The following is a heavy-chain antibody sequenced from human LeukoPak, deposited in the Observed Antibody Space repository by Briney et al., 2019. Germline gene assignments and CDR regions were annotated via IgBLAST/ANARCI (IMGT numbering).Heavy chain of an antibody. V-gene: IGHV4-34*01. Sequence: SETLSLTCVVYGGSXSGYYWNWIRQPPGKGLEWIGXIXHXXXTXXXXXLXXXXXXXXXTSKNQFSLXLSSVTAADTAVYYCARVGSYGYSAYWGQGTLVTVSS. CDR2: IXHXXXT. D-gene: IGHD5-18*01. CDR1: GGSXSGYY. J-gene: IGHJ4*02. CDR3: ARVGSYGYSAY.